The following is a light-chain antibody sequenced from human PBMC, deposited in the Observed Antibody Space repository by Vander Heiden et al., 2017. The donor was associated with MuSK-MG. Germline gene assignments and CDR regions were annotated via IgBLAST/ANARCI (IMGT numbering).Light chain of an antibody. CDR2: GNN. CDR3: QSSDSSMSGSCV. J-gene: IGLJ1*01. Sequence: QSVLTQPPSVSGAPGQRSTISCTGSSSNIGAGYDVHWYQQLPGTAPKLLIFGNNNRPSGVPDRFSCSKSGTSASPAITGLQAEDEADDYCQSSDSSMSGSCVFGTGTKVTVL. V-gene: IGLV1-40*01. CDR1: SSNIGAGYD.